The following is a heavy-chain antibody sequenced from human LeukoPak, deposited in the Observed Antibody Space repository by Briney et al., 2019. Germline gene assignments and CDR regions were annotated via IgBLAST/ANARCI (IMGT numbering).Heavy chain of an antibody. Sequence: GGSLRLSCAASGFTFSSYSMNWVRQAPGKGLEWVSSISSSSSYIYYADSVKGRFTISRDNAKNSLYLQMNSLRAEDTAVYYCARDPPGSYYLFYYMDVWGKGTTVTISS. J-gene: IGHJ6*03. CDR1: GFTFSSYS. V-gene: IGHV3-21*01. CDR2: ISSSSSYI. CDR3: ARDPPGSYYLFYYMDV. D-gene: IGHD3-10*01.